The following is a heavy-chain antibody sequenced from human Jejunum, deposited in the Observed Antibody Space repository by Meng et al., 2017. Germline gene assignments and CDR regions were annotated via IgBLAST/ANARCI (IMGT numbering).Heavy chain of an antibody. V-gene: IGHV4-30-2*01. CDR3: ARASVGNCGGDCYSPHWFDP. D-gene: IGHD2-21*02. J-gene: IGHJ5*02. CDR1: VGSISSGAYS. CDR2: SYHTGSS. Sequence: QLQLQESGSGLVQPSQTLSLTGAVSVGSISSGAYSWSWIRQPPRKGLEWIGHSYHTGSSNYNPSLESRVTISVDRSKNQFSLKLTSVTAADTAVYYCARASVGNCGGDCYSPHWFDPWGQGTLVTVSS.